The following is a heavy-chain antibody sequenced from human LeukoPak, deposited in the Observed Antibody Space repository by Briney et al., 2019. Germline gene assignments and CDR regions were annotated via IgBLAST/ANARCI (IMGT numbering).Heavy chain of an antibody. D-gene: IGHD6-19*01. CDR2: ISGSGGST. Sequence: GGSLRLSCAASGFTFNTYTMSWVRQAPGKGLEWVSAISGSGGSTYYADSVKGRFTISRDNSKNTLYLQMNSLRAEDTAVYYCAKDRGSLGMDVWGQGTTVTVSS. CDR1: GFTFNTYT. CDR3: AKDRGSLGMDV. V-gene: IGHV3-23*01. J-gene: IGHJ6*02.